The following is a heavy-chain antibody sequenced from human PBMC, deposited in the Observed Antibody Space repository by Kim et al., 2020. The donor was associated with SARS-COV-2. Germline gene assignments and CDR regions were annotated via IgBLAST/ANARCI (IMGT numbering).Heavy chain of an antibody. D-gene: IGHD3-9*01. CDR2: VNSDGSST. CDR1: GFTFSSSW. V-gene: IGHV3-74*01. CDR3: VRGLVY. Sequence: GGSLRLSCAASGFTFSSSWMHWVRQDTRKGLVWVPHVNSDGSSTTYADSVKGRFTISRDNAKNTLYLQMNSLRAEDTAVYYCVRGLVYWGQGALVTVSS. J-gene: IGHJ4*02.